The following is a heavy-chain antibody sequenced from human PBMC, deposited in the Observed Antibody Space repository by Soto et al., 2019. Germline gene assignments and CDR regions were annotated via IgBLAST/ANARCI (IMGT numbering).Heavy chain of an antibody. CDR3: ARQIYDSDTGPNFQYYFDS. J-gene: IGHJ4*02. CDR2: VFYTGRA. D-gene: IGHD3-22*01. V-gene: IGHV4-59*01. Sequence: PSETLSLTCTVSGGSLGSYYWSWIRQPPGKGLEWIGYVFYTGRANYNASLKSRVSISLDTSNYQFSLKLSSVTAADTAMYYCARQIYDSDTGPNFQYYFDSWGQGTPVTVSS. CDR1: GGSLGSYY.